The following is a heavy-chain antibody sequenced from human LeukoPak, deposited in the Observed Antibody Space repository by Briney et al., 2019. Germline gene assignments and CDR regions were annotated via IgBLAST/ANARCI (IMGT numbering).Heavy chain of an antibody. CDR3: ARGLRFSS. CDR2: IYYNGST. Sequence: SETLSLTCTVSGGSIIPYYWSWIRQPPGKGLEWIGYIYYNGSTKYNPSLKSRVAIPLDTSKHQFSLDLKSVTAADTAVYFCARGLRFSSWGRGIVVTVSS. D-gene: IGHD2-21*01. CDR1: GGSIIPYY. J-gene: IGHJ5*02. V-gene: IGHV4-59*01.